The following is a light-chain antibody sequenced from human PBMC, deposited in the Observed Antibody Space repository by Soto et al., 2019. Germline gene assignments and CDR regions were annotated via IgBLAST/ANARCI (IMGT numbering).Light chain of an antibody. CDR1: QSINNR. V-gene: IGKV1-5*01. CDR3: QHYNSYSEA. CDR2: DAS. J-gene: IGKJ1*01. Sequence: IQMTQSPSTLSASIGDRVTITCRASQSINNRLAWYQQMPGKAPNLLIYDASTLESGVPSRFRGSGSETEFTLTISSLQPDDFATYYCQHYNSYSEAFGQGTKVDIK.